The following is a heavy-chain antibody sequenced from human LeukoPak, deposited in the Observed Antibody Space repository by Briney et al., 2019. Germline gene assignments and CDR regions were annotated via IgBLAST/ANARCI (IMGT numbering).Heavy chain of an antibody. J-gene: IGHJ5*02. CDR1: GYTFTSYD. D-gene: IGHD6-13*01. V-gene: IGHV1-69*10. Sequence: GASVKVSCKASGYTFTSYDINWVRQATGQGLEWMGGIIPILGTANYAQKFQGRVTITADKSTSTAYMELSSLRSEDTAVYYCARSGYSSSWNPWGQGTLVTVSS. CDR2: IIPILGTA. CDR3: ARSGYSSSWNP.